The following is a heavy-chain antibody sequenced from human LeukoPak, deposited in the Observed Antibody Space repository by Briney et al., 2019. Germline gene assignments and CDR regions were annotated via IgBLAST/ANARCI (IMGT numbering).Heavy chain of an antibody. CDR1: GGSVSSGSYY. Sequence: PSETLSLTCTVSGGSVSSGSYYWSWIRQPPGEGLDWIGYVYYSGSINYNPSLKSRVTISVDAPKNQFSLKLSSVTAADTAVYYCARESVXGHYYLDYWGQGTLVTVSS. D-gene: IGHD2-21*02. V-gene: IGHV4-61*01. CDR2: VYYSGSI. J-gene: IGHJ4*02. CDR3: ARESVXGHYYLDY.